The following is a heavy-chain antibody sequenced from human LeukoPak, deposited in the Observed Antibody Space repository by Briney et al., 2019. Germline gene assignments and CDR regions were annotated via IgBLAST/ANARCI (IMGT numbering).Heavy chain of an antibody. CDR3: ARDGGATLVRGVITFDY. V-gene: IGHV3-48*01. Sequence: PGGSLRLSCAASGFTFSSYSMNWVRQAPGKGLEWVSYISSSSSTIYYADSVKGRFTISRDNAKNSLYLQMNSLRAEDTAVYYCARDGGATLVRGVITFDYWGQGTLVTVSP. CDR1: GFTFSSYS. CDR2: ISSSSSTI. D-gene: IGHD3-10*01. J-gene: IGHJ4*02.